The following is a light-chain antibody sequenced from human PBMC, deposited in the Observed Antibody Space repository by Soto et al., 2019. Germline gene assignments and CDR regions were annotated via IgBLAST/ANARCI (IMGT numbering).Light chain of an antibody. J-gene: IGKJ1*01. CDR1: QSLLHSNGYNY. CDR2: LGS. Sequence: DIVMTQSPLSLPVTPGEPASISCRSSQSLLHSNGYNYLDWYLQKPGQSPQLLIYLGSNRASGVPDRFSGNGSGTDVTLQISRVEAEDVGVYYCMQALQTPPTFGQGTKVEIK. CDR3: MQALQTPPT. V-gene: IGKV2-28*01.